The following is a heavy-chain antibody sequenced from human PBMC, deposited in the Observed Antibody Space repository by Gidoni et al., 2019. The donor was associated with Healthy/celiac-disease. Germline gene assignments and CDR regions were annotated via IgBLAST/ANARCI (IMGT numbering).Heavy chain of an antibody. CDR1: TSGGYY. CDR2: IYYSGST. J-gene: IGHJ6*02. D-gene: IGHD4-17*01. CDR3: ARESVDYPYYYGMDV. V-gene: IGHV4-31*02. Sequence: TSGGYYWSWIRQHPGKGLEWIGYIYYSGSTYYNPSLKSRVTISVDTSKNQFSLKLSSVTAADTAVYYCARESVDYPYYYGMDVWGQGTTVTVSS.